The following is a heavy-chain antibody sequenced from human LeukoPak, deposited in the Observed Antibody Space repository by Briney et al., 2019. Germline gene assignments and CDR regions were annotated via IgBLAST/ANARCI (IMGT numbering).Heavy chain of an antibody. CDR2: ISWNSGSI. D-gene: IGHD6-19*01. J-gene: IGHJ4*02. Sequence: GGSLRLSCAASGFTFDDYAMHWVQQVPGKGLEWVSGISWNSGSIGYADSVKGRFTISRDNAKNSLYLHMNSLSAEDTALYYCAKGKKITVAGLFDCWGQGTLVTVSS. CDR1: GFTFDDYA. CDR3: AKGKKITVAGLFDC. V-gene: IGHV3-9*01.